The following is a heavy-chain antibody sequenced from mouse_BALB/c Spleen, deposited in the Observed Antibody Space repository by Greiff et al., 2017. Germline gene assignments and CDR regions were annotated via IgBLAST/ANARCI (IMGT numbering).Heavy chain of an antibody. J-gene: IGHJ2*01. CDR1: SYTFTDYA. D-gene: IGHD2-2*01. V-gene: IGHV1-67*01. CDR3: ARSGGYRYYFDY. Sequence: VKLQESGPELVRPGVSVKISCKGSSYTFTDYAMHWVKQSHAKSLEWIGVISTYYGNTNYNQKFKGKATMTVDKSSSTAYMELARLTSEDSAVYYCARSGGYRYYFDYWGQGTTLTVSS. CDR2: ISTYYGNT.